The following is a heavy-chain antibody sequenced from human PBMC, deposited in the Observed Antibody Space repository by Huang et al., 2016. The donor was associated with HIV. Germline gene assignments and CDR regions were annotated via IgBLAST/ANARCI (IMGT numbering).Heavy chain of an antibody. CDR1: GGSISSSRYY. CDR3: AAHGRIVGIPAAPLRFDP. CDR2: IYQSGST. Sequence: QLQLQESGPGLVKPSETLSLTCTVSGGSISSSRYYWGWIRQPPGKGLEWIGSIYQSGSTYYNPSLKSRGTISGDTARTQFSLKLSSVTAADTAVYYCAAHGRIVGIPAAPLRFDPWGQGTLVTVSS. D-gene: IGHD6-13*01. J-gene: IGHJ5*02. V-gene: IGHV4-39*01.